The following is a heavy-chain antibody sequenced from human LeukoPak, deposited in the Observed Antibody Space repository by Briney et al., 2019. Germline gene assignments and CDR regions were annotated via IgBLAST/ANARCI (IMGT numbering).Heavy chain of an antibody. CDR1: GYTFSGYY. D-gene: IGHD1-26*01. Sequence: ASVKVSSKASGYTFSGYYVHWVRQAPGQGLEWMGWINPNSGVTSYAQKFQGRVAVTRDTSISTAYMELSRLTSDDTAVYYCARGVGATIFFNYWGQGTLVTVSS. J-gene: IGHJ4*02. CDR3: ARGVGATIFFNY. CDR2: INPNSGVT. V-gene: IGHV1-2*02.